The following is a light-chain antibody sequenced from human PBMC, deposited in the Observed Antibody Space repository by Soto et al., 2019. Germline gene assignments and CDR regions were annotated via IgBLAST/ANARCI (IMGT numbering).Light chain of an antibody. J-gene: IGLJ2*01. V-gene: IGLV2-14*03. Sequence: QSALTQPASVSGSPGQSITISCSGSSSDIGGYNTYIYWYQQHPGNAPKLFLYYISERPSGVSNRFSGSKSANTASLTISGLQPEDEAVYFCTSKTTAGPPVVFGGGTKLTVL. CDR2: YIS. CDR3: TSKTTAGPPVV. CDR1: SSDIGGYNTY.